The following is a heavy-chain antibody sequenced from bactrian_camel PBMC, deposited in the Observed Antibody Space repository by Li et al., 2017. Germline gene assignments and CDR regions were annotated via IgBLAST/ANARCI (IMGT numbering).Heavy chain of an antibody. CDR3: AASTAPQSYSGSWIHDLPYDD. Sequence: HVQLVESGGGSVQAGGSLRLSCVASGSTNRVNAMAWFRQAPGKEREGVAAIHTGSTRRYYSDSVKGRFTISEDNAKNTIYLAMNSLRPEDTAMYYCAASTAPQSYSGSWIHDLPYDDWGQGTQVTVS. V-gene: IGHV3S54*01. CDR2: IHTGSTRR. CDR1: GSTNRVNA. J-gene: IGHJ4*01. D-gene: IGHD2*01.